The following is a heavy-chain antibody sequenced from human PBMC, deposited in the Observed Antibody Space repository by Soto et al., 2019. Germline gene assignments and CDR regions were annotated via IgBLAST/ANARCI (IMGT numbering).Heavy chain of an antibody. CDR2: ISAYNGNT. V-gene: IGHV1-18*01. CDR1: GYTFTSYG. Sequence: QVQLVQSGAEVKKPGASVKVSCKASGYTFTSYGISWVRQAPGQGLEWMGWISAYNGNTNYAQKLQGRVTMTTDTSTSTAYRELRSLRSDDTAVYYCAREQLVLWDQTISSDFHYYYYGMDVWGQGTTVTVSS. CDR3: AREQLVLWDQTISSDFHYYYYGMDV. D-gene: IGHD6-6*01. J-gene: IGHJ6*02.